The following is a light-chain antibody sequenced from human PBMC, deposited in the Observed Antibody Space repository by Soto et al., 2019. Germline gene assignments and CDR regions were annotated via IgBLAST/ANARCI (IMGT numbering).Light chain of an antibody. CDR3: QQSNSFPLT. Sequence: DIQMTQSPSSVSASVGDTVTITCRASQGIASWLAWYQQKPVKAPKLLIYIASTVQSGIPSRFSGSGSGTDYTRTISSLRPEDFATYYCQQSNSFPLTFGGGTKVDI. V-gene: IGKV1-12*01. CDR2: IAS. J-gene: IGKJ4*01. CDR1: QGIASW.